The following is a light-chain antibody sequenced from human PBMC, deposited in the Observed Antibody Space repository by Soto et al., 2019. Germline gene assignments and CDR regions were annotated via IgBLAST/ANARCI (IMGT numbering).Light chain of an antibody. CDR2: ENN. CDR1: SSNIGAGYE. CDR3: QSYYSSLSGYV. Sequence: QSVLTQPPSVSEAPGQRVTISCTGSSSNIGAGYEAHWYQQVPGTAPKLLIYENNNRPSGVPDRFSGSKSGTSASLAITGLQADDEAEYYCQSYYSSLSGYVFGTGTKLTVL. V-gene: IGLV1-40*01. J-gene: IGLJ1*01.